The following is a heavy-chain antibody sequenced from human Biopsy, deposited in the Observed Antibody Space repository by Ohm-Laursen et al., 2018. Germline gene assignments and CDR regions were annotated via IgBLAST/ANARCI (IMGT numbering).Heavy chain of an antibody. CDR2: ISPYNGNT. CDR3: ARDRRTISGVLTDFDY. V-gene: IGHV1-18*01. CDR1: GYTFTTYG. Sequence: SSVKVSCKVSGYTFTTYGISWVRQAPGQGLEWMGWISPYNGNTDSAQKVQGRVTMTTDTSTSTVYMELRSLRSDDTAVYYCARDRRTISGVLTDFDYWGQGTSVTVSS. D-gene: IGHD3-3*01. J-gene: IGHJ4*02.